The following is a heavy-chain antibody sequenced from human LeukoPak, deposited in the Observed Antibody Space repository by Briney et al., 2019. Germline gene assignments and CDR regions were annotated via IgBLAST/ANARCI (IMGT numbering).Heavy chain of an antibody. Sequence: PSETLSLTCTVSDGSISSGSYYWGWIRRPPGKGLEWIGSIYKSGSTYYNPSLKSRVTISVDSSKNQFSLKLRFVTAADTAVYYCARLDGYFDYWGQGILVTVSS. CDR3: ARLDGYFDY. V-gene: IGHV4-39*01. CDR1: DGSISSGSYY. D-gene: IGHD4-17*01. J-gene: IGHJ4*02. CDR2: IYKSGST.